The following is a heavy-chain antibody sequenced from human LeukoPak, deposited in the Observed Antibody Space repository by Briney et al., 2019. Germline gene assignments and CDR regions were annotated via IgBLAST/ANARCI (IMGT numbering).Heavy chain of an antibody. CDR3: AKSKQLVPKGHDY. V-gene: IGHV3-23*01. Sequence: PGGSLRLSCAASGFTFSGYGMSWVRQAPGKGLEWVSAISGSGGSTYYADSVKGRFTISRDNSKNTLYLQMNSLRAEDTAVYYCAKSKQLVPKGHDYWGQGTLVTVSS. D-gene: IGHD6-13*01. CDR2: ISGSGGST. J-gene: IGHJ4*02. CDR1: GFTFSGYG.